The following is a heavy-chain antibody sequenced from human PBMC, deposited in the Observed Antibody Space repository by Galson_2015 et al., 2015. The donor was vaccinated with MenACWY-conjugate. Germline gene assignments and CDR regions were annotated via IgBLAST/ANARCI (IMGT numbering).Heavy chain of an antibody. J-gene: IGHJ4*02. CDR2: INAYNGNT. V-gene: IGHV1-18*01. CDR3: ASTFTGLHYCSRASCPSFGLDF. D-gene: IGHD2-2*01. Sequence: SVKVSCKASGYPFTDHGITWVRQAPGQGLEWMGWINAYNGNTNYAQKFRGRVTMTTDRSTSTAYMELRSLRSDDTAEYYCASTFTGLHYCSRASCPSFGLDFWGQGTLVTVSS. CDR1: GYPFTDHG.